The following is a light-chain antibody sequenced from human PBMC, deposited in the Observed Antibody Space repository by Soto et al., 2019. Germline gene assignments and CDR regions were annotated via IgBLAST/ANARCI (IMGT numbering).Light chain of an antibody. V-gene: IGKV3-15*01. J-gene: IGKJ4*01. CDR3: HQYDNWRLT. Sequence: EIGMTQSPATLSVSPGDRATLSCRANQSVSDNLAGSQQKPGQTHRLLIYGASTRATGIPARFSGSGSGTEFTPTISSLQSEDFGIYYCHQYDNWRLTFGGGNKVEIK. CDR1: QSVSDN. CDR2: GAS.